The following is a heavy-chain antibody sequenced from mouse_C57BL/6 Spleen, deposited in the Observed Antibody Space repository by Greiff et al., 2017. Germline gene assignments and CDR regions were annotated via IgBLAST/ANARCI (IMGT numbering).Heavy chain of an antibody. V-gene: IGHV1-22*01. CDR2: INPNNGGT. CDR3: ARGITTAFDY. Sequence: EVQGVESGPELVKPGASVKMSCKASGYTFTDYNMHWVKQSHGKSLEWIGYINPNNGGTSYNQKFKGKATLTVNKSSSTAYMELRSLTSEDSAVYYCARGITTAFDYWGQGTTLTVSS. J-gene: IGHJ2*01. CDR1: GYTFTDYN. D-gene: IGHD1-1*01.